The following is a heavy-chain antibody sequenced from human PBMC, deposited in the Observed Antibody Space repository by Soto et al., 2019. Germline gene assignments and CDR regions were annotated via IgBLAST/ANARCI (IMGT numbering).Heavy chain of an antibody. J-gene: IGHJ6*02. CDR2: ISYDGSNK. CDR3: AKALVVVAATGDYYGMDV. V-gene: IGHV3-30*18. Sequence: GGSLRLSCAASGFTFSSYGMHWVRQAPGKGLEWVAVISYDGSNKYYADSVKGRFTISRDNSKNTLYLQMNSLRAEDTAVYYCAKALVVVAATGDYYGMDVWGQGTTVTVSS. D-gene: IGHD2-15*01. CDR1: GFTFSSYG.